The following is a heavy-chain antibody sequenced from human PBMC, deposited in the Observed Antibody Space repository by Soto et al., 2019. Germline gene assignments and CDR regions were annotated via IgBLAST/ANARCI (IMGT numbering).Heavy chain of an antibody. D-gene: IGHD1-1*01. CDR3: ARDPRVPDAFDI. CDR1: GYTFTSYY. V-gene: IGHV1-46*03. CDR2: INPSGGST. Sequence: ASVKVSCKASGYTFTSYYMHWVRQAPGQGLEWMGIINPSGGSTSYAQKFQGRVAMTRDTSTSTVYMELSSLRSEDTAVYYCARDPRVPDAFDIWGQGTMVTVSS. J-gene: IGHJ3*02.